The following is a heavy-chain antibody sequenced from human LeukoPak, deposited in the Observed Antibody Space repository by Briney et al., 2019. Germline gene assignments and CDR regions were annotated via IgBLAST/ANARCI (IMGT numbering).Heavy chain of an antibody. J-gene: IGHJ3*02. Sequence: ASVKVSCKASGYTFTGYYMHWVRQAPGQGLEWMGWINPNSGGTNYAQKFQGRVTMTRDTSISTAYMELSRLRSDDTAVYYCARIAYYYDSYDAFDIWGQGTMVTVSS. CDR3: ARIAYYYDSYDAFDI. CDR2: INPNSGGT. V-gene: IGHV1-2*02. D-gene: IGHD3-22*01. CDR1: GYTFTGYY.